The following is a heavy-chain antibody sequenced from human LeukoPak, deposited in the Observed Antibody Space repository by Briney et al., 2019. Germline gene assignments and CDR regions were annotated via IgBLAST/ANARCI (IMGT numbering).Heavy chain of an antibody. V-gene: IGHV3-53*01. Sequence: PGGSLRLSCAASGFTVSGDNMSWVRQAPGKGLEWVSLIYSGGATYYADSVKGRFTISRDNSKNSLYLQMNTLGAEDTAVYYCARSSSWSLDYWGQGTLVTVSS. CDR1: GFTVSGDN. CDR3: ARSSSWSLDY. J-gene: IGHJ4*02. CDR2: IYSGGAT. D-gene: IGHD6-13*01.